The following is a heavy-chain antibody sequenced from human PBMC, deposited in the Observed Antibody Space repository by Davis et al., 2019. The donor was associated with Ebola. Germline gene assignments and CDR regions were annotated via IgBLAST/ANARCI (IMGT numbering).Heavy chain of an antibody. J-gene: IGHJ4*02. CDR3: AKDGYYDYVWGSYRFDY. D-gene: IGHD3-16*02. Sequence: GESLKISCAASGFIFRSYVMSWVRQAPGKGLQWVSTFGTSGDTYYADSVKCRFTISRDNSKSTLYLQMNGLRVDDTAIYYCAKDGYYDYVWGSYRFDYWGQGTLVTVSS. CDR2: FGTSGDT. V-gene: IGHV3-23*01. CDR1: GFIFRSYV.